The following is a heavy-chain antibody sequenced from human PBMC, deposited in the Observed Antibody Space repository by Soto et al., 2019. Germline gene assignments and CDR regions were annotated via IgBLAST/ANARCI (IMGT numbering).Heavy chain of an antibody. Sequence: ASVKVSCKASGYTFTSYAMHWVRQAPGQRLEWMGWINAGNGNTKYSQKFQGRVTIARDTSASTAYMELSSLRSEDTAVYYCARAVAVAADFDYWGQGTLVTVSS. CDR3: ARAVAVAADFDY. CDR2: INAGNGNT. V-gene: IGHV1-3*01. CDR1: GYTFTSYA. D-gene: IGHD6-19*01. J-gene: IGHJ4*02.